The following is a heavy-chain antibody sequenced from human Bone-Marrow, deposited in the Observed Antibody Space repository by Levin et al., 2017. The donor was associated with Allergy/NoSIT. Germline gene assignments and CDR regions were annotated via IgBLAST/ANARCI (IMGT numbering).Heavy chain of an antibody. CDR2: ISGSGGST. D-gene: IGHD3-22*01. V-gene: IGHV3-23*01. Sequence: PSETLSLTCAASGFTFSSYAMSWVRQAPGKGLEWVSAISGSGGSTYYADSVKGRFTISRDNSKNTLYLQMNSLRAEDTAVYYCAKASTDSSGYYPYYFDYWGQGTLVTVSS. CDR1: GFTFSSYA. J-gene: IGHJ4*02. CDR3: AKASTDSSGYYPYYFDY.